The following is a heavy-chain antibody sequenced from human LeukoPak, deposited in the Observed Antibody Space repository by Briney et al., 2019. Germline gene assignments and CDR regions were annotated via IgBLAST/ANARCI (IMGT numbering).Heavy chain of an antibody. D-gene: IGHD3-22*01. CDR2: IYTSGST. CDR3: ARGPNRITMMIGDAFDI. CDR1: GGSISSYY. J-gene: IGHJ3*02. Sequence: PSETLSVTCTVSGGSISSYYWSWIRQPARKGLEWIGRIYTSGSTSYNPSLKSRVTMSADTSKNQFSLKLSSVTAADTAVYYCARGPNRITMMIGDAFDIWGQGTMVTISS. V-gene: IGHV4-4*07.